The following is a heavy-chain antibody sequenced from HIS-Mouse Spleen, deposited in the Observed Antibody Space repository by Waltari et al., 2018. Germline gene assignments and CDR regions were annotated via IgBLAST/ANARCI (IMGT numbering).Heavy chain of an antibody. D-gene: IGHD4-17*01. CDR1: GGSISSSSYS. CDR3: AYGDYFDY. CDR2: IYYSGRT. J-gene: IGHJ4*02. V-gene: IGHV4-39*01. Sequence: QLQLQESGPGLVKPSETVSLTCTVSGGSISSSSYSWGWIRQPPGKGLEWIGSIYYSGRTYYNPSLKSRVTISVDTSKNQFSLKLSSVTAADTAVYYCAYGDYFDYWGQGTLVTVSS.